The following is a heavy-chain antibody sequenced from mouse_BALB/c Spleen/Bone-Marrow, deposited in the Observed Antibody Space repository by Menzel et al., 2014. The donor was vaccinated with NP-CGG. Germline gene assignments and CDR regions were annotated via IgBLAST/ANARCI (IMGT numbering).Heavy chain of an antibody. CDR2: INYSGST. CDR3: ARDYYGSSYFDY. D-gene: IGHD1-1*01. Sequence: EVKLVESGPGLVKPSQSLSLTCTVTGYSITSDYAWSWIRQFPGNKLEWMGYINYSGSTSYNPSLKSRISITRDTSENQFFLQVNSVTTEDTATYYCARDYYGSSYFDYWGQGTTLTVSS. V-gene: IGHV3-2*02. CDR1: GYSITSDYA. J-gene: IGHJ2*01.